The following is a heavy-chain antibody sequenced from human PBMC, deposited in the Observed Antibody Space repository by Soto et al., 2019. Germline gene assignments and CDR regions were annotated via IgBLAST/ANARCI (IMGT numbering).Heavy chain of an antibody. CDR3: TRLYCGGDCDFDS. CDR1: GFTFSGSA. J-gene: IGHJ4*02. V-gene: IGHV3-73*02. CDR2: IRDKANSYAT. Sequence: EVQLVESGGGLVQPGGSLKLSCAASGFTFSGSAMHWVRQASGKGLEWVGRIRDKANSYATAYTASVKGRFTISRDXXKTTAYLQMNSLKTEDTAVYYCTRLYCGGDCDFDSWGQGTLVTVSS. D-gene: IGHD2-21*02.